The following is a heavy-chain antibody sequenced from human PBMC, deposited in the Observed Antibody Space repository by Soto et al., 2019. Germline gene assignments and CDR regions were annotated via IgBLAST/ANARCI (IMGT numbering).Heavy chain of an antibody. D-gene: IGHD3-3*01. CDR3: ATILGGFCEY. CDR1: GASFSSHS. V-gene: IGHV1-69*06. CDR2: IIPIFGTT. J-gene: IGHJ4*02. Sequence: QVQLAQSGAEVKKPGSSVKVSCKASGASFSSHSISWVRQAPGQGFEWMGGIIPIFGTTHHAQNFQGRVTMTADKSTNTAYMELSSLRSEDTALYYCATILGGFCEYWGQGTQVTVSS.